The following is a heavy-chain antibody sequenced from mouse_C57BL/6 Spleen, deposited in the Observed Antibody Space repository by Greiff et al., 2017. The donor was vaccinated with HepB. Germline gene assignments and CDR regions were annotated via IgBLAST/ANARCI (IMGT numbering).Heavy chain of an antibody. CDR3: ARLRISVRSPLYYFDY. CDR1: GYAFSSYW. V-gene: IGHV1-80*01. J-gene: IGHJ2*01. D-gene: IGHD1-1*01. CDR2: IYPGDGDT. Sequence: QVQLQQSGAELVKPGASVKLSCKASGYAFSSYWMNWVKQRPGKGLEWIGQIYPGDGDTNYNGKFKGKATLTADKSSSTAYMQLSSLTSEDSAVYFCARLRISVRSPLYYFDYWGQGTTLTVSS.